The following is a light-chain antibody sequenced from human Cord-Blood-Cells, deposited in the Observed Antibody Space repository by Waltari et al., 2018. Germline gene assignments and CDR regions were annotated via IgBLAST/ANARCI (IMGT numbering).Light chain of an antibody. Sequence: QSALTQPASVSGSPGQSITISCTGTSSDVGGYNYVSWYQQHPGKAPILMIYDVSNRPAGVSNRFSGSNPGNTASLTISGLQAEDEAYYYCSSYTSSSTRVFGAGTKLTVL. CDR3: SSYTSSSTRV. J-gene: IGLJ3*02. V-gene: IGLV2-14*01. CDR1: SSDVGGYNY. CDR2: DVS.